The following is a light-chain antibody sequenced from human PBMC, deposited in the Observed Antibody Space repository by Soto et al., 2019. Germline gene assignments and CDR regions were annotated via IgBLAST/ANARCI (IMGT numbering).Light chain of an antibody. CDR2: GAS. Sequence: EIVMTPSPATLSVSPGERAPLPCRASRSVSSNLAWYQQKPGQAPRLLIYGASTRATGIPARFSGSGSGTDFTLTISRLEPEDFAVYYCQQYGSSGTFGQGTKVDIK. CDR1: RSVSSN. CDR3: QQYGSSGT. V-gene: IGKV3D-15*01. J-gene: IGKJ1*01.